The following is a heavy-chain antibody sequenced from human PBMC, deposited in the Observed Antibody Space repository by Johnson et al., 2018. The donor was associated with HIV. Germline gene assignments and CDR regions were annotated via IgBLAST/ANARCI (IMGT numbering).Heavy chain of an antibody. CDR3: ARGRVSMKVVDLRGGGFDF. CDR1: GFTFSDYY. V-gene: IGHV3-11*04. D-gene: IGHD3-22*01. J-gene: IGHJ3*01. CDR2: ISSSGSTI. Sequence: QVQLVESGGGLVKPGGSLRLSCAVSGFTFSDYYMSWISQAPGKGLEWVSYISSSGSTIYYADSVKGRFTISRDNSNNTLYLQMNSLRVEDTALYLCARGRVSMKVVDLRGGGFDFWGQGTKVTVSS.